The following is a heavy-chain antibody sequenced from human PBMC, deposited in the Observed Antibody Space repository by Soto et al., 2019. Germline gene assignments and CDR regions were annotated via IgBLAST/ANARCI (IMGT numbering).Heavy chain of an antibody. CDR1: GGSISSGGYS. CDR2: IYHSGST. D-gene: IGHD1-1*01. Sequence: SETLSLTCAVSGGSISSGGYSCNWIRQPPGKGLEWIGYIYHSGSTYYNPSLKSRVTMSLDTSKNEFSLKLASLTAADTAVYYCSGPGGNSANNWVQFDYGGKGTRVPVPQ. V-gene: IGHV4-30-2*01. CDR3: SGPGGNSANNWVQFDY. J-gene: IGHJ4*02.